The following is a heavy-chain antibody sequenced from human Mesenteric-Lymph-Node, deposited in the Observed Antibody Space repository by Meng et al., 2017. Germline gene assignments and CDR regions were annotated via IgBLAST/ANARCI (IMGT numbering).Heavy chain of an antibody. CDR1: GGSISSYY. Sequence: SETLSLTCTVSGGSISSYYWSWIRQPPGKGLEWIGYIYYSGSTNYNPSLKSRVTISVDTSKNQFSLKLSSVTAADTAVYYCAREGTDLYGMDGWGQGTTVTVSS. J-gene: IGHJ6*02. D-gene: IGHD1-14*01. CDR2: IYYSGST. CDR3: AREGTDLYGMDG. V-gene: IGHV4-59*01.